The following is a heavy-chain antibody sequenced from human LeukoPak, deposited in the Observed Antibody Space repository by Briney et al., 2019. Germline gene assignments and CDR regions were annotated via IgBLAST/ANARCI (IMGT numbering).Heavy chain of an antibody. J-gene: IGHJ4*02. CDR1: GFTFRSYA. D-gene: IGHD3-10*01. Sequence: GRSLRLSCAASGFTFRSYAMHWVRQAPGKGLEWVALISYDGSNKYYADSVKGRFTISRDNSKNTLYLQMSSLSAEDTAVYYCARTTTPHYYGSGSYALGYWGQGTLVTVPS. CDR2: ISYDGSNK. CDR3: ARTTTPHYYGSGSYALGY. V-gene: IGHV3-30-3*01.